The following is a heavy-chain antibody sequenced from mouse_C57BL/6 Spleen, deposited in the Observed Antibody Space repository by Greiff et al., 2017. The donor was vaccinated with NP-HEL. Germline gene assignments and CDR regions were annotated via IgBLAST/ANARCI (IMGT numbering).Heavy chain of an antibody. Sequence: DVKLVESEAGLVQPGSSMKLSCTASGFTFSGYYMAWVRQVPEKGLEWVADINHDGSSTYYLDSLKSRFTISRDNARNTLYLQMSSLKSEDTATYYCAREGYGSSVFAYWGQGTLVTVSA. J-gene: IGHJ3*01. CDR1: GFTFSGYY. D-gene: IGHD1-1*01. CDR2: INHDGSST. V-gene: IGHV5-16*01. CDR3: AREGYGSSVFAY.